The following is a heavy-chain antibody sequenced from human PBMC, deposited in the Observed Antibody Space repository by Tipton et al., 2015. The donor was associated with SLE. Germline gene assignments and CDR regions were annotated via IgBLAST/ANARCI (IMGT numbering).Heavy chain of an antibody. CDR3: ARDEYYYDGTGYHLLGQFDY. D-gene: IGHD3-22*01. CDR1: GGPIRSYY. CDR2: IDHIGGN. V-gene: IGHV4-59*01. J-gene: IGHJ4*02. Sequence: TLSLTCTVSGGPIRSYYWSWIRQPPGKGLEWIGYIDHIGGNKYKPSLESRVTISLDTSKNLFSLKMSSVTAADTAVYFCARDEYYYDGTGYHLLGQFDYWGQGTLVTVSS.